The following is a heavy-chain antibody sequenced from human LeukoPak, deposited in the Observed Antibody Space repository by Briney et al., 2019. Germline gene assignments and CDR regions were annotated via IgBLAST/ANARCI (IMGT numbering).Heavy chain of an antibody. CDR3: ARGHRNYYGSGSLLL. CDR1: GGSFSGYY. Sequence: PSETLSLTCAVYGGSFSGYYWSWIRQPPGKGLEWIGEINHSGSTNYNPSLESRVTISVDTSKNQFSLKLSSVTAADTAVYYCARGHRNYYGSGSLLLWGQGTLVTVSS. D-gene: IGHD3-10*01. CDR2: INHSGST. J-gene: IGHJ4*02. V-gene: IGHV4-34*01.